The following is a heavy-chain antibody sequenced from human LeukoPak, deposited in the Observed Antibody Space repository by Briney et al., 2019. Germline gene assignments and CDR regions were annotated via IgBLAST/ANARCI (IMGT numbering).Heavy chain of an antibody. CDR1: GFTVSSNY. J-gene: IGHJ4*02. V-gene: IGHV3-23*01. CDR2: ISGSGGST. D-gene: IGHD3/OR15-3a*01. CDR3: AKVEDWYFDY. Sequence: PGGSLRLSCAASGFTVSSNYMSWVRQAPGKGLEWVSAISGSGGSTYYADSVKGRFTISRDNSKNTLYLQMNSLRAEDTAVYYCAKVEDWYFDYWGQGTLVTVSS.